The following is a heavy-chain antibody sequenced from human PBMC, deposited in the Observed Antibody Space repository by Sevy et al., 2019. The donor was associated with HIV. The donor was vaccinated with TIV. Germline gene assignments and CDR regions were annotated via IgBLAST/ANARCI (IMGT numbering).Heavy chain of an antibody. D-gene: IGHD1-26*01. J-gene: IGHJ4*02. CDR3: ARSGTGSYRAYFDY. V-gene: IGHV3-53*01. CDR1: EFTVSSSY. Sequence: GGFLRLSCAASEFTVSSSYMSWVRQAPGKGLEWVSILYSGGSTYYAASVKGRFAVSRDNSKNTLYLQMNSLRAEDTAACYCARSGTGSYRAYFDYWGQGTLVTVSS. CDR2: LYSGGST.